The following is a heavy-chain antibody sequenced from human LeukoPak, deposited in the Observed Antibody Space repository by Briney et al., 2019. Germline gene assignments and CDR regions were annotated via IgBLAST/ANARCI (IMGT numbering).Heavy chain of an antibody. D-gene: IGHD5-18*01. Sequence: RGQEIEWMGIINPSGGSTSYAQKFQGRVTMTRDTSTSTVYMELSSLRSEDTAVYYCARGALELWLFDYWGQGTLVTVSS. CDR2: INPSGGST. CDR3: ARGALELWLFDY. V-gene: IGHV1-46*01. J-gene: IGHJ4*02.